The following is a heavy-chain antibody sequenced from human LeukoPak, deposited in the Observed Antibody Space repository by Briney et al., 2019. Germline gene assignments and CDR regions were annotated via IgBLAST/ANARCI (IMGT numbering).Heavy chain of an antibody. CDR3: ARDKLVGATTGKDY. Sequence: ASVKVSCKASGYTFTGYYMHWVRQAPGQGLEWMGWINPNSGGTNYAQKFQGRVTMTRDTSINTAYMELSRLRSDDTAVYYRARDKLVGATTGKDYWGQGTLVTVSS. J-gene: IGHJ4*02. D-gene: IGHD1-26*01. CDR2: INPNSGGT. CDR1: GYTFTGYY. V-gene: IGHV1-2*02.